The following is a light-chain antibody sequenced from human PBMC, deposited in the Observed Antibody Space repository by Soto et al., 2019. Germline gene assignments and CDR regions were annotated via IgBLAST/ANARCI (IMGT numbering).Light chain of an antibody. Sequence: QSALTQPASVSGSPEQSITMSCTGTSSDVGSYNYVSWYQQHPGKAPKLMIYEVSDRPSGISSRFSGSKSGNTASLTISGLQTEDEADYYCSSYTSSSTLFGTGTKVTVL. J-gene: IGLJ1*01. CDR1: SSDVGSYNY. CDR3: SSYTSSSTL. V-gene: IGLV2-14*01. CDR2: EVS.